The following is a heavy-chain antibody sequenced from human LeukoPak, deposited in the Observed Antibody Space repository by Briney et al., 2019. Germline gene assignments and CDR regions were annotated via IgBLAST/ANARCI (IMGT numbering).Heavy chain of an antibody. CDR2: ISGDGSVT. V-gene: IGHV3-74*01. J-gene: IGHJ4*02. CDR1: GLTFNTNW. CDR3: ARAFDY. Sequence: GGSLRLSCVVSGLTFNTNWMHWVRQAPGKGVVWVSRISGDGSVTNYADSVKGRFTISRDNAKNTLYLQMNSLRAEDTAVYYCARAFDYWGQGTLVTVSS.